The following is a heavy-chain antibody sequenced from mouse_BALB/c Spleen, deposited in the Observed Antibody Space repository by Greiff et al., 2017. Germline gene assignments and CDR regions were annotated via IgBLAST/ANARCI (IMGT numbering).Heavy chain of an antibody. Sequence: DVKLVESGGGLVKPGGSLKLSCAASGFTFSSYAMSWVRQSPEKRLEWVAEISSGGSYTYYPDTVTGRFTISRDNAKNTLYLEMSSLRSEDTAMYYCARGVTTAFAYWGQGTLVTVSA. J-gene: IGHJ3*01. CDR2: ISSGGSYT. D-gene: IGHD1-2*01. CDR3: ARGVTTAFAY. V-gene: IGHV5-9-4*01. CDR1: GFTFSSYA.